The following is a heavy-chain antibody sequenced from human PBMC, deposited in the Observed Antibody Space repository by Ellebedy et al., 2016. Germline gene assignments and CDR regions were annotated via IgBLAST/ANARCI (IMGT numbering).Heavy chain of an antibody. CDR1: GFTFSSYW. CDR3: ARDETTLYGDYVFTYFQH. CDR2: IKQDGSEK. J-gene: IGHJ1*01. V-gene: IGHV3-7*01. Sequence: GESLKISCAASGFTFSSYWMSWVRQAPGKGLEWVANIKQDGSEKYYVDSVKGRFTISRDNAKNSLHLQMNSLRAEDTAVYYCARDETTLYGDYVFTYFQHWGQGTLVTVSS. D-gene: IGHD4-17*01.